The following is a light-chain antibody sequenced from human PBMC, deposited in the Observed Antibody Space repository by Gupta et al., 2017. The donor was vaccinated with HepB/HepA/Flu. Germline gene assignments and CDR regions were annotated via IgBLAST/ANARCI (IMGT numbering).Light chain of an antibody. CDR2: RNN. CDR1: SSSNGAGYD. CDR3: HSYERSRSGCV. Sequence: QPVLTQPPSVSGAPGPRVTIPRTGRSSSNGAGYDVHWYQQLPATAPNLLIFRNNNRTSGVPDRFSGSKSGTSATIASTGLQAEDEADYYCHSYERSRSGCVFGTGTKVTVL. J-gene: IGLJ1*01. V-gene: IGLV1-40*01.